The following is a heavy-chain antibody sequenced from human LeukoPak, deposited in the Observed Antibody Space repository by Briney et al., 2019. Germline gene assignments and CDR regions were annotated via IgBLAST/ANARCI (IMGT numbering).Heavy chain of an antibody. D-gene: IGHD3-22*01. Sequence: SETLSLTCAVYGGSFSGYYWSWIRQPPGKGLEWIGEINHSGSTNYNPSLKSRVTISVDTSKNQFSLKLSSVTAADTAVYYCARRLYYYDSSGVRARGAFDIWGQGTMVTVSP. CDR3: ARRLYYYDSSGVRARGAFDI. J-gene: IGHJ3*02. CDR1: GGSFSGYY. V-gene: IGHV4-34*01. CDR2: INHSGST.